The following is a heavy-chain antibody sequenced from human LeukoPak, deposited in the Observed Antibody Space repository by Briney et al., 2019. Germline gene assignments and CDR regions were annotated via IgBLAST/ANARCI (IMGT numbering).Heavy chain of an antibody. CDR1: GFTFSSYS. D-gene: IGHD3-10*01. Sequence: PGGSLRLSCAASGFTFSSYSMNWVRQAPGKGQEWVSSISSSSSYIYYADSVKGRFTISRDNAKNSLYLQMNSLRAEDTAVYYCARLMLWFGELQPADYWGQGTLVTVSS. V-gene: IGHV3-21*01. CDR2: ISSSSSYI. CDR3: ARLMLWFGELQPADY. J-gene: IGHJ4*02.